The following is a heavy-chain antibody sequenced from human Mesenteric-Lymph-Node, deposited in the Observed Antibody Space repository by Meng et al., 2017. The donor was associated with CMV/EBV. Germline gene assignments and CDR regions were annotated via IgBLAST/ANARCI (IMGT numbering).Heavy chain of an antibody. CDR1: GYTFTNYD. D-gene: IGHD4-17*01. CDR3: ARTISTVTSRGGFDY. V-gene: IGHV1-8*01. Sequence: ASVQVSCKASGYTFTNYDINWVRQATGQGPEWMGWMNPNSGNTGYAKNFQGRVTMTRNTSISTAYMEVSSLRSEDTAVYYCARTISTVTSRGGFDYWGQGTLVTVSS. J-gene: IGHJ4*02. CDR2: MNPNSGNT.